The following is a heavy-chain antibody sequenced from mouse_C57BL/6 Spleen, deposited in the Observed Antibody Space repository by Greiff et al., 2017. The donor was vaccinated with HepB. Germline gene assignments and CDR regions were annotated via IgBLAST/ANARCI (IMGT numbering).Heavy chain of an antibody. D-gene: IGHD1-1*01. CDR1: GFTFSSYA. CDR2: ISSGGDYI. CDR3: TRESYYYYATDY. J-gene: IGHJ4*01. Sequence: EVKLVESGEGLVKPGGSLKLSCAASGFTFSSYAMSWVRQTPEKRLEWVAYISSGGDYIYYADTVKGRFTISRDNARNTLYLQMSSLKSEDTAMYYCTRESYYYYATDYWGQGTSVTVSS. V-gene: IGHV5-9-1*02.